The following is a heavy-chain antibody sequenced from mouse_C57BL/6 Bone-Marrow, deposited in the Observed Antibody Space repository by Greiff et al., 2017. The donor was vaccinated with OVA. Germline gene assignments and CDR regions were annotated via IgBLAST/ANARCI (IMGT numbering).Heavy chain of an antibody. CDR1: GFTFSSYG. CDR3: ARHEGYSNDAMDY. Sequence: EVQLQQSGGDLVKPGGSLKLSCAASGFTFSSYGMSWVRQTPDKRLEWVATISSGGSYTYYPDSVKGRFTISRDNAKNTLYLQMSSLKSEDTAMYYCARHEGYSNDAMDYWGQGTSVTVSS. V-gene: IGHV5-6*01. J-gene: IGHJ4*01. D-gene: IGHD2-5*01. CDR2: ISSGGSYT.